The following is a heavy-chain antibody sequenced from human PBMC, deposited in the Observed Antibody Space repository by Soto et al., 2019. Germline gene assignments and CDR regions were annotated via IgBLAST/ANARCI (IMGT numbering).Heavy chain of an antibody. CDR1: GFTFSSYA. V-gene: IGHV3-23*01. CDR3: AKLTVLGYCTNGVRPAY. Sequence: EVQLLESGGGLVQPGGSLRLSCAASGFTFSSYAMSWVRQAPGKGLEWVSAISGSGGSTYYADSVKGRFTISGANSKNTLYRRMNSMEAEDTTVYYCAKLTVLGYCTNGVRPAYWGRGTLVTVFS. J-gene: IGHJ4*02. CDR2: ISGSGGST. D-gene: IGHD2-8*01.